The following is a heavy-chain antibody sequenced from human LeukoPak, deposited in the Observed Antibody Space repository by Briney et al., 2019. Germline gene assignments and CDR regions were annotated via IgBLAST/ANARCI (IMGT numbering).Heavy chain of an antibody. CDR1: GGSFSGYY. Sequence: SETLSLTCAVYGGSFSGYYWSWIRQPPGKGLEWIGEINHSGSTNYNPSLKSRVTISVDTSKKQFSLKLSSVTATDTAVYYCAREGRWLQLKALDYWGQGTLVTVSS. CDR2: INHSGST. CDR3: AREGRWLQLKALDY. D-gene: IGHD5-24*01. V-gene: IGHV4-34*01. J-gene: IGHJ4*02.